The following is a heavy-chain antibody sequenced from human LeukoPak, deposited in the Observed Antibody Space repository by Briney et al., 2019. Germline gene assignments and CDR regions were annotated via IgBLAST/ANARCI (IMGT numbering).Heavy chain of an antibody. CDR1: GYTFLNYW. Sequence: AASVKVSCKASGYTFLNYWMHWVRQAPGQGLEWMGMIKPSGGDTTYAQKFQGRVTMTRDTSTSTVYMELSSLRSEDTAVYYCARESGITMVRGVMNFWGQGTLVTVSS. J-gene: IGHJ4*02. V-gene: IGHV1-46*01. D-gene: IGHD3-10*01. CDR3: ARESGITMVRGVMNF. CDR2: IKPSGGDT.